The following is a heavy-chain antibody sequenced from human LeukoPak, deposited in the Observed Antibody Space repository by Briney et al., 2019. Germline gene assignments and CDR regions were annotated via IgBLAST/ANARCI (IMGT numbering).Heavy chain of an antibody. CDR3: ARVTEDSIMITFGGVISKGSYGMDV. Sequence: ASVKVSCKASGYTFTSYGISWVRQAPGQGLEWMGWISAYNGNTNYALKLQGRVTMTTDTSTSTAYMELRSLRSDDTAVYYCARVTEDSIMITFGGVISKGSYGMDVWGQGTTVTVSS. D-gene: IGHD3-16*02. CDR1: GYTFTSYG. V-gene: IGHV1-18*01. J-gene: IGHJ6*02. CDR2: ISAYNGNT.